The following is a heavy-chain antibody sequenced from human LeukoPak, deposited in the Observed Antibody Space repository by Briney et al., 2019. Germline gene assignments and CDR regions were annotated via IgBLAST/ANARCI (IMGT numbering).Heavy chain of an antibody. CDR2: LSGSGGST. V-gene: IGHV3-23*01. D-gene: IGHD3-9*01. J-gene: IGHJ4*02. CDR3: AKEGIGILTGYSYFDY. CDR1: GFTFSSYA. Sequence: GGSLRLSCAASGFTFSSYAMSWVRQAPGKGLQWISGLSGSGGSTYYADSVKGRFTISRDNSKNTLYLQMNSLRAEDTAVYYCAKEGIGILTGYSYFDYWGQGTLVTVSS.